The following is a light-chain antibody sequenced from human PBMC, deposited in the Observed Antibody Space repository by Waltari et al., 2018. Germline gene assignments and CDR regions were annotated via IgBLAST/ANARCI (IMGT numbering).Light chain of an antibody. V-gene: IGKV1-12*01. CDR3: QQANTFPLT. Sequence: DIQMTQSASSVSASVGDRVTITCRASQGIRNWLAWYQQKPEKAPKLLIYASSSLHSGVPSRFSGSGSGTDFTLTISSLQPEYFATYYCQQANTFPLTFGGGTKVEIK. J-gene: IGKJ4*01. CDR2: ASS. CDR1: QGIRNW.